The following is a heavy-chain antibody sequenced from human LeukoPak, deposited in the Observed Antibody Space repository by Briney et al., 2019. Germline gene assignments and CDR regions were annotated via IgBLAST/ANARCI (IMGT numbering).Heavy chain of an antibody. D-gene: IGHD4-11*01. Sequence: GGSLRLSCAASGFTFSSYSMNWVRQAPGKGLERVAVISYDGSNKYYADSVKGRFTISRDNSKNTLYLQMNSLRAEDTAVYYCARDGSSTDHLYYYYGMDVWGQGTTVTVSS. CDR3: ARDGSSTDHLYYYYGMDV. J-gene: IGHJ6*02. CDR1: GFTFSSYS. CDR2: ISYDGSNK. V-gene: IGHV3-30*03.